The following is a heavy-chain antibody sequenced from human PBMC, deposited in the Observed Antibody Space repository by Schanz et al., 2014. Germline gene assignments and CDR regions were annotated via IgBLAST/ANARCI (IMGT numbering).Heavy chain of an antibody. CDR3: ARGLIAAAGGAFDY. D-gene: IGHD6-13*01. Sequence: EVELVESGGGLVQPGGSLRLSCAASGFSFSDHAMDWVRQAAGKGLEWVSAISGGGGTTYYADSVKGRFTMSRDNSKNTLYLQMNSLRAGDAAVYYCARGLIAAAGGAFDYWGQGTLVAGSA. J-gene: IGHJ4*02. CDR2: ISGGGGTT. CDR1: GFSFSDHA. V-gene: IGHV3-23*04.